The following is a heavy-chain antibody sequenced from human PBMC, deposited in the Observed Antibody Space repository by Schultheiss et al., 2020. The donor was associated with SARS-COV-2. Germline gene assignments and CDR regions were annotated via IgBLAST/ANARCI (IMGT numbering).Heavy chain of an antibody. CDR2: IKSKTDGGTT. D-gene: IGHD6-6*01. CDR1: GFTFSSYW. Sequence: GGSLRLSCAASGFTFSSYWMSWVRQAPGKGLEWVGRIKSKTDGGTTDYAAPVKGRFTISRDDSKNTLYLQMNSLRAEDTAVYYCARDPSSSSDSYYFDYWGQGTLVTVSS. CDR3: ARDPSSSSDSYYFDY. J-gene: IGHJ4*02. V-gene: IGHV3-15*01.